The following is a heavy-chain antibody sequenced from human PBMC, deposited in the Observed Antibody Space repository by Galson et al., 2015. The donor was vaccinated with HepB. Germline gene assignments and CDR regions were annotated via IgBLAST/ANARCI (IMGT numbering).Heavy chain of an antibody. D-gene: IGHD4-17*01. Sequence: SLRLSCAASGFTFSDYYMSWIRQAPGKGLEWISYISSSTTYTNYADSVKGRFTISRDNAKNSLYLQMNSLRAEDAAVYCCARVADVDYGDHSHFDYWGQGTLVTVSS. V-gene: IGHV3-11*06. J-gene: IGHJ4*02. CDR2: ISSSTTYT. CDR3: ARVADVDYGDHSHFDY. CDR1: GFTFSDYY.